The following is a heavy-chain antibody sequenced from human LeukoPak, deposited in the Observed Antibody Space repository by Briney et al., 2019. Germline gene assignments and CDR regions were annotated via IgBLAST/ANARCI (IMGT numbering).Heavy chain of an antibody. J-gene: IGHJ6*02. Sequence: PGGSLRLSCAASGFTFSSYWMNWVRQAPGKGLEWVANIKQDGSEKYYEDSVKGRFTISRDNAKNSLYLQMNSLRAEDTAVYHCARKSNILYYYYSMDVWGQGTTVTVSS. CDR3: ARKSNILYYYYSMDV. V-gene: IGHV3-7*01. CDR2: IKQDGSEK. CDR1: GFTFSSYW.